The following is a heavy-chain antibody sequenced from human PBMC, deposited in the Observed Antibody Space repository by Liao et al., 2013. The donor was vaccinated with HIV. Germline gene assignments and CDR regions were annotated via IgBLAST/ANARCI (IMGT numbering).Heavy chain of an antibody. J-gene: IGHJ4*02. CDR2: INHSGST. Sequence: QVQLQQWGAGLLKPSETLSLTCAVYGESFSSYSWTWIRQPPGKGLEWIGEINHSGSTNYNASLKRRLSVSVDTSKKQFSLKLKSVTAADTGVYYCARERGTGSLDYWGQGTLVTVSS. D-gene: IGHD1-1*01. V-gene: IGHV4-34*01. CDR1: GESFSSYS. CDR3: ARERGTGSLDY.